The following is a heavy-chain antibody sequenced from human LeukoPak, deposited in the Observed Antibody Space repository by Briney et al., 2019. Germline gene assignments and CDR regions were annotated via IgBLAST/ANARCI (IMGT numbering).Heavy chain of an antibody. CDR2: ISYDGSNK. J-gene: IGHJ4*02. Sequence: GGSLRLSCAASGFTFSSFPVHWVRQAPGKGLQWVAVISYDGSNKYYADSVKGRFTISRDNSKNTLYLQMNSLRAEDTAVYYCARGRFLEWPLGYWGQGTLVTVSS. CDR3: ARGRFLEWPLGY. D-gene: IGHD3-3*01. CDR1: GFTFSSFP. V-gene: IGHV3-30-3*01.